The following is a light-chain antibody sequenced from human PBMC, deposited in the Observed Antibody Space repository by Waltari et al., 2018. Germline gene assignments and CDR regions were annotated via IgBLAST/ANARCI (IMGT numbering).Light chain of an antibody. J-gene: IGKJ5*01. CDR2: LGS. Sequence: DIVMPQSPLSLPVTPGAPASISCRSSQSLLHSNGYNYLDWYLQKPGQSPQLLIYLGSNRASGVPDRFSGSGSGTDFTLKISRVEAEDVGVYYCMQALQTPITFGQGTRLEIK. V-gene: IGKV2-28*01. CDR3: MQALQTPIT. CDR1: QSLLHSNGYNY.